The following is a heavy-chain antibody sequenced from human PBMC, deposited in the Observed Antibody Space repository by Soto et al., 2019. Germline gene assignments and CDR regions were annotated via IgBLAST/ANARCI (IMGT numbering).Heavy chain of an antibody. J-gene: IGHJ3*02. CDR2: IKSKTDGGTT. V-gene: IGHV3-15*01. CDR3: TAEDGTGDTREASDI. D-gene: IGHD3-10*01. Sequence: GKGLEWVGRIKSKTDGGTTDYAAPVKGRFTISRDDSKNALYLQMNSLKTEDTAVYYCTAEDGTGDTREASDIWLKRTTDTGS.